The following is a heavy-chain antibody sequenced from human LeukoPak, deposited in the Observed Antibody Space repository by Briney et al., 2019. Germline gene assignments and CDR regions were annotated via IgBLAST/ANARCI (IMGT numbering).Heavy chain of an antibody. D-gene: IGHD2-2*02. CDR2: ISYDGSNK. Sequence: GGSLRLSCAASGFTFSSYAMHWVRQAPGKGLEWVAVISYDGSNKYYADSVKGRFTISRDNSKNTLYLQMNSLRAEETAVYYCARERYCSSTSCYRYQFDYWGQGTLVTVSS. CDR1: GFTFSSYA. J-gene: IGHJ4*02. CDR3: ARERYCSSTSCYRYQFDY. V-gene: IGHV3-30-3*01.